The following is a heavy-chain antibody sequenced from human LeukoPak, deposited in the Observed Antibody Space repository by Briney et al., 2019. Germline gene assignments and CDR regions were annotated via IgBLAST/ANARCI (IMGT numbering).Heavy chain of an antibody. CDR3: MRDFRGINNWNDRLDY. CDR2: ISAYNGKT. CDR1: GYNFVSYG. D-gene: IGHD1-20*01. J-gene: IGHJ4*02. V-gene: IGHV1-18*01. Sequence: ASVNVSCKASGYNFVSYGINWVRQAPGQGLEWMGWISAYNGKTDVAQKLRGRVTMTTDTSTSTAYMELRGLRSDDTAVYYCMRDFRGINNWNDRLDYWGQGTLLTVSS.